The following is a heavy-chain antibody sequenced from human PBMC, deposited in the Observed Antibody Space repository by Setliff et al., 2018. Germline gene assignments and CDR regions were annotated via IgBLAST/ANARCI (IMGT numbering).Heavy chain of an antibody. D-gene: IGHD2-21*01. J-gene: IGHJ3*02. CDR2: INHSGST. CDR1: GGSFSGYY. CDR3: ARSVVVIAYDAFDI. V-gene: IGHV4-34*01. Sequence: SETLSLTCAVYGGSFSGYYWSWIRQPPGKGLEWIGEINHSGSTYYNPSLKSRVTISVDTSKNQFSLKLSSVTAADTAVYYCARSVVVIAYDAFDIWGQGTMVTVS.